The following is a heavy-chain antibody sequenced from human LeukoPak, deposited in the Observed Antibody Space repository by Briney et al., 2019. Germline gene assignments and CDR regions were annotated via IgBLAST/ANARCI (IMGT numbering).Heavy chain of an antibody. J-gene: IGHJ4*02. CDR3: ARLLEAPAGDY. D-gene: IGHD6-13*01. Sequence: SETLSLTCTVSGGSISSSSYYWGWIRQPPGKGLEWIGSIYYSGSTYYNPSLKSRVTLSVDTSKNQFSLKLSSVTAADTAVYYCARLLEAPAGDYWGQGTLVTVSS. V-gene: IGHV4-39*01. CDR1: GGSISSSSYY. CDR2: IYYSGST.